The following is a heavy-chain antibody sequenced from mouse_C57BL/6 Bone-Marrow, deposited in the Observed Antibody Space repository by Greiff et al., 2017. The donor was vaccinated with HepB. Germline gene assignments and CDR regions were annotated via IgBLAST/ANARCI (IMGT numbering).Heavy chain of an antibody. CDR2: IHPNSGST. J-gene: IGHJ2*01. CDR1: GYTFTSYW. D-gene: IGHD1-1*01. Sequence: QVQLQQPGAELVKPGASVKLSCKASGYTFTSYWMHWVKQRPGQGLEWIGMIHPNSGSTNYNEKFKSKATLTVDKSSSTAYMQLSSLTSEDSAVYDCARGFITTVVADYWGQGTTLTVSS. CDR3: ARGFITTVVADY. V-gene: IGHV1-64*01.